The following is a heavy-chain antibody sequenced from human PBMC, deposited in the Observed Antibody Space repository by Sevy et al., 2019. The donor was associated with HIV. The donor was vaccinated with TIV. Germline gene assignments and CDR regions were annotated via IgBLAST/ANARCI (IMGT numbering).Heavy chain of an antibody. J-gene: IGHJ4*02. D-gene: IGHD6-19*01. CDR2: FYYGGST. CDR1: VASIGSSSDY. CDR3: ARHVASGWNR. V-gene: IGHV4-39*01. Sequence: SETLSLTCTVSVASIGSSSDYWGWIRQPPGKGLAWIATFYYGGSTYYNPSLKSRLTISVDTAKNQFSLKLSSVTAADTAVYYCARHVASGWNRWGQGTLVTVSS.